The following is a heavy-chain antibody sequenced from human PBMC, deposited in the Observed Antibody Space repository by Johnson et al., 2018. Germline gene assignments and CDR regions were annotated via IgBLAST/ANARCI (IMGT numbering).Heavy chain of an antibody. D-gene: IGHD1/OR15-1a*01. J-gene: IGHJ6*02. CDR1: GFTFTSYW. Sequence: VQLQESGGGLVQPGGSLRLSCAASGFTFTSYWMHWVRQAPGKGLVRVSRLNSDGSSTSYADSVKGRFTITRDNAKNTLFLQMNCLRVEDTAVYYWASYPSYRENNVGMDFWGQGATVTVSS. CDR2: LNSDGSST. CDR3: ASYPSYRENNVGMDF. V-gene: IGHV3-74*01.